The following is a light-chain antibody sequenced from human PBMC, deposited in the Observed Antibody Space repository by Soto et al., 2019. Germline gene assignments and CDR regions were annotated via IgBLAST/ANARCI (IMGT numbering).Light chain of an antibody. Sequence: EIVMTQSPATPSVSPGERATLSCRASQSVSSNLAWYQQKPGQAPRLLIYGASTRATGTPARFSGSGSGTEFTLTISSLQSEDFAVYYCQQYNNWPPWTFGQGTKVDIK. V-gene: IGKV3-15*01. CDR2: GAS. CDR3: QQYNNWPPWT. CDR1: QSVSSN. J-gene: IGKJ1*01.